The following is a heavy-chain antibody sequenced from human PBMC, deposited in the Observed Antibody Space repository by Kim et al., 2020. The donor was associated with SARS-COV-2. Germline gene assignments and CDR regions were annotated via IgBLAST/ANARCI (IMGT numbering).Heavy chain of an antibody. D-gene: IGHD6-19*01. J-gene: IGHJ4*02. V-gene: IGHV5-10-1*01. Sequence: YSPSFKGHVTISADKSISTAYLQWSSLKASDTAMYYCARQEDIAVAGCDYWGQGALVTVSS. CDR3: ARQEDIAVAGCDY.